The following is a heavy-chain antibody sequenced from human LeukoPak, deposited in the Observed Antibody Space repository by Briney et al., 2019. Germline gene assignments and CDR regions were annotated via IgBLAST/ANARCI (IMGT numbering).Heavy chain of an antibody. CDR3: AKDGGGYCRGTSC. D-gene: IGHD2-15*01. Sequence: SGGSLRLSCVASGLNFSKYDMTWVRQAPGKGLEWVVGISGSGDRTYYADSVKGRFTISRDNSKNILYLQMNSLRVEDMAIYYCAKDGGGYCRGTSCWGQGTLVTVSS. V-gene: IGHV3-23*01. CDR2: ISGSGDRT. J-gene: IGHJ4*02. CDR1: GLNFSKYD.